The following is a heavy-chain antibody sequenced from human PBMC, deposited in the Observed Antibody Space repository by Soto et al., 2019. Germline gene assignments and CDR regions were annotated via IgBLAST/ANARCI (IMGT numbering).Heavy chain of an antibody. D-gene: IGHD6-13*01. V-gene: IGHV1-18*01. CDR3: ATQGSSSSWSSRGWFDS. CDR1: GYTFTSYG. J-gene: IGHJ5*01. CDR2: ISAYNGNT. Sequence: ASVKVSCKASGYTFTSYGISWVRQAPGQGLEWMGWISAYNGNTNYAQKLQGRVTMTTDTSTSTAYMELRSLRSDDTAVYYCATQGSSSSWSSRGWFDSRGQGTLVTVPS.